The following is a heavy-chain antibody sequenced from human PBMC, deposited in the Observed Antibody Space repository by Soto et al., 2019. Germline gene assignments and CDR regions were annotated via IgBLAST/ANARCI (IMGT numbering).Heavy chain of an antibody. CDR1: GGSFSGYY. V-gene: IGHV4-34*01. J-gene: IGHJ6*02. D-gene: IGHD4-17*01. CDR2: INHSGST. CDR3: ARGRTRYGIYYYYGMDV. Sequence: LTCAVYGGSFSGYYWSWIRQPPGKGLEWIGEINHSGSTNYNPSLKSRVTISVDTSKNQFSLKLSSVTAADTAVYYCARGRTRYGIYYYYGMDVWGQGTTVTVSS.